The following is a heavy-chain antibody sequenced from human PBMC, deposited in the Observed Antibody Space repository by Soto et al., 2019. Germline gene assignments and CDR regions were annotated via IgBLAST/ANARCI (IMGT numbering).Heavy chain of an antibody. CDR1: GFTFNNHA. V-gene: IGHV3-23*01. J-gene: IGHJ4*02. Sequence: PGGSLRLSCTASGFTFNNHAMSWVRQAPGKGLLWVSGISGSGGSTYYADSVKGRFTISRNNAKNTLYLQMNSLRAEDTAVYYCASSLLTPFDYWGQGSLVTVSS. CDR3: ASSLLTPFDY. CDR2: ISGSGGST. D-gene: IGHD7-27*01.